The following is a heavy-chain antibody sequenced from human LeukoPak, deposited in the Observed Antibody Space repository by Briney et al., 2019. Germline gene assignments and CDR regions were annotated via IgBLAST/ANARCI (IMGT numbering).Heavy chain of an antibody. V-gene: IGHV4-59*01. J-gene: IGHJ4*02. CDR3: ARGKYHYDSRPVAGWYFDY. Sequence: SETLSLTCTVSGVSISSYYWSWIRQPPGKGLEWVGYIYHSGSTNYNPSLKSRVTISVDTSKNQFSLKLSSVTAADTAVYYCARGKYHYDSRPVAGWYFDYWGQGTLVTVSS. D-gene: IGHD3-22*01. CDR2: IYHSGST. CDR1: GVSISSYY.